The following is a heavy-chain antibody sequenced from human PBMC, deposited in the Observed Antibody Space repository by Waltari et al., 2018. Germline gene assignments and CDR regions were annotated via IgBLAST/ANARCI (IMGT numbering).Heavy chain of an antibody. D-gene: IGHD3-22*01. V-gene: IGHV1-69*01. CDR3: ARDPSHYYDSSGPQDAFDI. J-gene: IGHJ3*02. CDR2: IIPIFGTA. CDR1: GGTFSSYA. Sequence: QVQLVQSGAEVKKPGSSVKVSCKASGGTFSSYAIRRVTTAPRQGLEWMGGIIPIFGTANYAQKFQGRVTITADESTSTAYMELSSLRSEDTAVYYCARDPSHYYDSSGPQDAFDIWGQGTMVTVSS.